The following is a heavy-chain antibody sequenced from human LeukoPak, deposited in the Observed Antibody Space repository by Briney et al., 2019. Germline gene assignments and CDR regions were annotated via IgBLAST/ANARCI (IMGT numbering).Heavy chain of an antibody. V-gene: IGHV4-4*07. J-gene: IGHJ4*02. Sequence: PSETLSLTCTASGVSITSYYWSWIRQPAGKGLEWIGRIHTSGSTNYNPSLKSRVTMSVDTSKNQFSLKLSSVTAADTAVYYCARDRYYYDSSGYYSLDYWGQGTLVTVSS. CDR1: GVSITSYY. D-gene: IGHD3-22*01. CDR3: ARDRYYYDSSGYYSLDY. CDR2: IHTSGST.